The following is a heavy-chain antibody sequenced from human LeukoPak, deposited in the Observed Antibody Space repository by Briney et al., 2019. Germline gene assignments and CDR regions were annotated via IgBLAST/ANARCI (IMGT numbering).Heavy chain of an antibody. J-gene: IGHJ4*02. Sequence: GGSLRLSCAASGFTFSSYAMHWVRQAPGKGLEWVAVISYDGSNKYYADSVKGRFTISRDNSKNTLYLQMNSLRAEDTAAYYCARGSRYYGSGSYYPPDYWGQGTLVTVSS. CDR3: ARGSRYYGSGSYYPPDY. CDR1: GFTFSSYA. CDR2: ISYDGSNK. V-gene: IGHV3-30-3*01. D-gene: IGHD3-10*01.